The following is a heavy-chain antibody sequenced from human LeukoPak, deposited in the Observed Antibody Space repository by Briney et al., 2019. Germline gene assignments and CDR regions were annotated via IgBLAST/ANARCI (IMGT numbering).Heavy chain of an antibody. D-gene: IGHD1-26*01. CDR2: IYPGDSGT. CDR1: GYSFTIYW. Sequence: GESLKISCKGSGYSFTIYWIGWVRQMPGKGLEWMGIIYPGDSGTRYSPSFQGQVTFSADKSISTAYLQWSSLKASDTAMYYCARVGPTQGGGYYFDYWGQGTLVTVSS. V-gene: IGHV5-51*01. J-gene: IGHJ4*02. CDR3: ARVGPTQGGGYYFDY.